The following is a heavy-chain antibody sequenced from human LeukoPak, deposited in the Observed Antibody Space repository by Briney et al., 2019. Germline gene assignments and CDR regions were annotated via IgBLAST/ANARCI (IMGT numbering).Heavy chain of an antibody. V-gene: IGHV3-30-3*01. CDR3: ARAGEESLWSGETSYYFDY. CDR1: GFTFSSYA. J-gene: IGHJ4*02. Sequence: GGSLRLSCAASGFTFSSYAMHWVRQAPGKGLEWVAVISYDGSNKYYADSVKGRFTISRDNSKNTLYLQMNSLRAEDTAVYYCARAGEESLWSGETSYYFDYWGQGTLVTVSS. D-gene: IGHD3-10*01. CDR2: ISYDGSNK.